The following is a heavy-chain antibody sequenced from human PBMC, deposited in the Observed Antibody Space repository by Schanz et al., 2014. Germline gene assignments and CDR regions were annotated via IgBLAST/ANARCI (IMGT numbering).Heavy chain of an antibody. J-gene: IGHJ4*02. Sequence: EVQLAASGGVVVQPGGSLRLSCAGSGFTFDDYTMHWVRQPPGKGLEWVSLVTWDGGYTYYADSVKGRFTISRDNSKNSLYLQMDSLRSEDTALYYCAKNRAGGYESFLDSWGQGTLVTVSS. V-gene: IGHV3-43*01. CDR3: AKNRAGGYESFLDS. CDR1: GFTFDDYT. CDR2: VTWDGGYT. D-gene: IGHD5-12*01.